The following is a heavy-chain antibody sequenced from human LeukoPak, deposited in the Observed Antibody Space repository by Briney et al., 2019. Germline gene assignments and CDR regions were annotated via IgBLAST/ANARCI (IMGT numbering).Heavy chain of an antibody. CDR1: GFTFDDYA. Sequence: PGGSLRLSCAASGFTFDDYAMHWVRQAPGRGLEWVSGISWNSGSIGYADSVKGRFTISRDNAKNSLYLQMNSLRAEDTALYYCAKDIPDSQWLVRGHDYWGQGTLVTVSS. V-gene: IGHV3-9*01. D-gene: IGHD6-19*01. CDR2: ISWNSGSI. CDR3: AKDIPDSQWLVRGHDY. J-gene: IGHJ4*02.